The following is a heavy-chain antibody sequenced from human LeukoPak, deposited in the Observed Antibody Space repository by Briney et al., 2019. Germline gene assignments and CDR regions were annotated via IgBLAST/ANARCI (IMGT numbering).Heavy chain of an antibody. CDR1: GGTFSSYA. D-gene: IGHD1-26*01. V-gene: IGHV1-69*04. CDR3: ARGRGYRVNGDY. CDR2: IIPTLGIA. Sequence: ASVKVSCKASGGTFSSYAISWVRQAPGQGLECMGRIIPTLGIANYAQKFQGRVTITADKSTSTAYMELSSLRSEDTAVYYCARGRGYRVNGDYWGQGTLVTVSS. J-gene: IGHJ4*02.